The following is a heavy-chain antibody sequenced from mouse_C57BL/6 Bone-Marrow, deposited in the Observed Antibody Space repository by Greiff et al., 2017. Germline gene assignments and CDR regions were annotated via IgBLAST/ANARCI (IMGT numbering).Heavy chain of an antibody. CDR1: GFSFPSYG. D-gene: IGHD2-12*01. CDR2: IWSGGST. V-gene: IGHV2-2*02. CDR3: ARNRETIVTKVGLFDY. J-gene: IGHJ2*01. Sequence: QVQLKESGPGLVQPSQCLSITCTASGFSFPSYGVHWVRQSPGKGLEWLGVIWSGGSTDYNAAFISSLCISEDKSKGQVFFKMNSLQANDSAIYYCARNRETIVTKVGLFDYWGQGTTLTVSA.